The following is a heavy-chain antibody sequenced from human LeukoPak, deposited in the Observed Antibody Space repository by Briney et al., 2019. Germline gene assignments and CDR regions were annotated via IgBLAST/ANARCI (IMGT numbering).Heavy chain of an antibody. CDR2: ISSSGSTI. J-gene: IGHJ4*02. V-gene: IGHV3-48*03. D-gene: IGHD3-22*01. CDR3: ARGLTYYYDSSGYYFDY. Sequence: GGSLRLSCAASGFTFSSYEMNWVRQAPGKGLDWVSYISSSGSTIYYADSVKGRFTISRDNAKNSLYLQMNSLRAEDTAVYYCARGLTYYYDSSGYYFDYWGQGTLVTVSS. CDR1: GFTFSSYE.